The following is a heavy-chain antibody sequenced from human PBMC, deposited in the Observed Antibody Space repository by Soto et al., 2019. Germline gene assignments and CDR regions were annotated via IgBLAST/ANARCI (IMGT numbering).Heavy chain of an antibody. CDR2: IYYSGST. V-gene: IGHV4-31*03. CDR3: ASVRGVAAAGPEYFQH. J-gene: IGHJ1*01. D-gene: IGHD6-13*01. CDR1: GGSISSGGYY. Sequence: QVQLQESGPGLVKPSQTLSLTCTVSGGSISSGGYYWRWIRQHPGKGLEWIGYIYYSGSTYYNPSLKSRVTISVDTSKNQFSLKLSSVTAADTAVYYCASVRGVAAAGPEYFQHWGQGTLVTVSS.